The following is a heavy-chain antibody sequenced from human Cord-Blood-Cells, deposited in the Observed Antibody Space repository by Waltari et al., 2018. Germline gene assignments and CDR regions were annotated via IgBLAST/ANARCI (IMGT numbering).Heavy chain of an antibody. Sequence: QLQLQESGPGLVKPSETLSLTCTVSGGSISSSSYYWGWIRQPPGKGLEWIGRIYYSGSTYYNPSLKSRVTISVDTSKNQFSLKLSSVTAADTAVYYCARRRRVYSSSSYFQHWGQGTLVTVSS. J-gene: IGHJ1*01. CDR3: ARRRRVYSSSSYFQH. CDR2: IYYSGST. V-gene: IGHV4-39*01. CDR1: GGSISSSSYY. D-gene: IGHD6-6*01.